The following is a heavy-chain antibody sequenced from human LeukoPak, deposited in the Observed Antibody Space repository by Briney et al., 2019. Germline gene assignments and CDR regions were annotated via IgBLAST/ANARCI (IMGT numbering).Heavy chain of an antibody. Sequence: PGGSLRLSCVASGFTFSSYTMHWVRQAPGKGLEWVTIISYDGSTKYYADSVRGRFTISRDNAKNSLYLQMNSLRAEDTAVYYCFATKDSSSWYYFDYWGQGTLVTVSS. CDR2: ISYDGSTK. J-gene: IGHJ4*02. CDR3: FATKDSSSWYYFDY. V-gene: IGHV3-30-3*01. D-gene: IGHD6-13*01. CDR1: GFTFSSYT.